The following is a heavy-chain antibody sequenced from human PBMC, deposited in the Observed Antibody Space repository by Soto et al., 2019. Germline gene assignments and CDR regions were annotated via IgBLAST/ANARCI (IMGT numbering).Heavy chain of an antibody. D-gene: IGHD4-17*01. CDR1: GYTFTSYG. J-gene: IGHJ1*01. CDR3: AMDYGDRPEYFNH. V-gene: IGHV1-18*04. CDR2: ISPLKGRT. Sequence: QVKLVQSGPELKRPGASMKVSCKASGYTFTSYGISWVRQAPGQGLEWMAWISPLKGRTQYSQKTQGRVTLSTDTASNTAYMEMTTLRVDDTPFYYCAMDYGDRPEYFNHWVQVTLVTVS.